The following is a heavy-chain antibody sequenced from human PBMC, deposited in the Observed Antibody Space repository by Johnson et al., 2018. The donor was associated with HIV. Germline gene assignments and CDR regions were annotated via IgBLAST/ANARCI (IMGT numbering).Heavy chain of an antibody. Sequence: VQLVESGGGLVQPGRSLRLSCAASGFTFDDYAMHWVRQAPGKGLEWVSGISWNSGSIGYADYVKGRFTISRDNAKNSLYLQMNSLRAEDTALYYCARGLQITFGGVIAPPDVFDIWGQGTMVTVSS. CDR3: ARGLQITFGGVIAPPDVFDI. V-gene: IGHV3-9*01. D-gene: IGHD3-16*02. CDR2: ISWNSGSI. J-gene: IGHJ3*02. CDR1: GFTFDDYA.